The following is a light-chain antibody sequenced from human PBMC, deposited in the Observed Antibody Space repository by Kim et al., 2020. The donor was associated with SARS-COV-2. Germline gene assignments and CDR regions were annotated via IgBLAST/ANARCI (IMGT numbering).Light chain of an antibody. J-gene: IGLJ3*02. Sequence: APGKTASITCGGNNSGSKSVHRYQQEPGQAPVLVIYYDSDRPSGSPERFSGSNSGNTATLTISRVEAGDEADYYCQVWDSSSDHWVFGGGTQLTVL. CDR3: QVWDSSSDHWV. V-gene: IGLV3-21*04. CDR1: NSGSKS. CDR2: YDS.